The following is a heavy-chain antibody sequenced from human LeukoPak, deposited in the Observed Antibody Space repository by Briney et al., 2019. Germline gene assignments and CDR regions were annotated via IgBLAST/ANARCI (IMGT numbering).Heavy chain of an antibody. D-gene: IGHD1-1*01. J-gene: IGHJ4*02. CDR3: ARGWSDSSPYDC. CDR1: GFTFSSYT. Sequence: SGGSLRLSCAASGFTFSSYTMNWVRQAPGRGLEWVSTITGGSTYIYYADSVKGRFTISRDNTENSLSLQMNSLRVDDTAVYYCARGWSDSSPYDCWGQGTLVTVSS. V-gene: IGHV3-21*01. CDR2: ITGGSTYI.